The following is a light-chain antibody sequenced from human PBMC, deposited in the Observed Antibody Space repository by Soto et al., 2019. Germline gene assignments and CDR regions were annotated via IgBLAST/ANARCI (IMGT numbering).Light chain of an antibody. CDR3: QQYGSSPPYT. Sequence: EIVLTQSPGTLSLSPGERATLSCRASQSVSSSYLAWYQQKPGQAPRLLIYGASSRATGIPDRFSGSGSGTVVTLTSSRLEPADFAVYYCQQYGSSPPYTFGQGTKLEIK. CDR2: GAS. V-gene: IGKV3-20*01. J-gene: IGKJ2*01. CDR1: QSVSSSY.